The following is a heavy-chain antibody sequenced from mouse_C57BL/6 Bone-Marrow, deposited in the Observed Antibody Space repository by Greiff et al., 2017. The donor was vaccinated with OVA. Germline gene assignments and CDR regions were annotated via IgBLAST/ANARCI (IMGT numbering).Heavy chain of an antibody. Sequence: EVMLVESVAELVRPGASVKLSCTASGFNIRNTYMHWVKQRPEQGLEWIGRIDPANGNTKYAPKFQGKATITADTSSNTAYLQLSSLTSEDTAIYYCARRELGRGVYYFDYWGQGTTLTVSS. CDR2: IDPANGNT. V-gene: IGHV14-3*01. J-gene: IGHJ2*01. CDR1: GFNIRNTY. CDR3: ARRELGRGVYYFDY. D-gene: IGHD4-1*01.